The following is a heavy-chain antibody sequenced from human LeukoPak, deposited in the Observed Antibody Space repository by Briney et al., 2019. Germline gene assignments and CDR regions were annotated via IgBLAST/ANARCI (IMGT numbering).Heavy chain of an antibody. D-gene: IGHD3-10*01. J-gene: IGHJ4*02. CDR1: GFTFSSYA. V-gene: IGHV3-23*01. CDR3: ASSHTYYFGSGSHFEY. Sequence: PGGSLRLSCAASGFTFSSYAMSWVRQAPGKGLEWVSAISGSGGSTYYADSVKGRFTISRDNSKNTLYLQMDSLRAEDTAVYYCASSHTYYFGSGSHFEYWGQGTLVTVSS. CDR2: ISGSGGST.